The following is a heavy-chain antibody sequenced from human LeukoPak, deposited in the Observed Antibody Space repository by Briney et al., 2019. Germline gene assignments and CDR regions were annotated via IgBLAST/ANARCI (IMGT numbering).Heavy chain of an antibody. CDR3: AKRGPDSSAFDAFDI. CDR1: GFTFSSYG. J-gene: IGHJ3*02. CDR2: ISGSGGST. Sequence: PGGSLRLSCAASGFTFSSYGMNWVRQAPGKGLEWVSGISGSGGSTYYADSVKGRFTISRDNSKYTLYLQMNSLRAEDTAEYYCAKRGPDSSAFDAFDIWGQGTMVTVSS. V-gene: IGHV3-23*01. D-gene: IGHD3-22*01.